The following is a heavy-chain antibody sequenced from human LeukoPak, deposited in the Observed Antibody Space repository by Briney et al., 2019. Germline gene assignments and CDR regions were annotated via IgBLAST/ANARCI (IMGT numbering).Heavy chain of an antibody. CDR2: TYYRSKWYN. D-gene: IGHD3-9*01. CDR1: GDSVSINSAA. CDR3: ARAPKYYDILTGYPHYYYMDV. V-gene: IGHV6-1*01. J-gene: IGHJ6*03. Sequence: SQTLSLTCAISGDSVSINSAAWNWIRQSPSRGLEWLGRTYYRSKWYNDYAVSVKSRITLNPYTSQNQFSLQLNSATPEDTAVYYCARAPKYYDILTGYPHYYYMDVWGQGTMVTVSS.